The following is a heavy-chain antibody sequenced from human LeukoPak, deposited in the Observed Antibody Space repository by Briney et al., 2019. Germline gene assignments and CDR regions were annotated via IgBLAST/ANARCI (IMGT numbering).Heavy chain of an antibody. J-gene: IGHJ4*02. CDR1: GFTPTKNY. CDR2: IYRGVGT. D-gene: IGHD6-19*01. Sequence: GGSLRLSCAASGFTPTKNYTSCGCEAPGEGLEWVSVIYRGVGTYYADSVKGRFPISRDNSKNTLYLQMNSLRAEDTAVYYCARDSSGPLYWGQGTLVTVSS. V-gene: IGHV3-66*01. CDR3: ARDSSGPLY.